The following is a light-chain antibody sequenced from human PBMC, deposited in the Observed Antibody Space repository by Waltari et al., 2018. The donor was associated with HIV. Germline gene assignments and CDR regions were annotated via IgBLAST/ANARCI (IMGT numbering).Light chain of an antibody. CDR2: RNN. J-gene: IGLJ3*02. CDR3: AAWDDSLSGWV. V-gene: IGLV1-47*01. Sequence: SVLTQPPSTSGTPGQRVTISCSGSSSNRGSTSVYWYQQLPGTAPKLLIYRNNQRPSGVPDRFSGSKSGTSASLAISGLRSEDEADYYCAAWDDSLSGWVFGGGTKLTVL. CDR1: SSNRGSTS.